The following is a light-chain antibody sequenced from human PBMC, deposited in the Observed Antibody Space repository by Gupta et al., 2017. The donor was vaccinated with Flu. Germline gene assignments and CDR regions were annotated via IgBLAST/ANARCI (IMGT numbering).Light chain of an antibody. CDR1: QSISSY. CDR2: AGP. V-gene: IGKV1-39*01. CDR3: QQTYSSAQT. J-gene: IGKJ1*01. Sequence: DIQLTQSPTSLSASVGDRVTITCRASQSISSYLNWYQQKPGKAPKFLIHAGPNLQSGVPSRFSVSGSGTDFTLTISSLQVEDFAIYYFQQTYSSAQTFGQGTKVEI.